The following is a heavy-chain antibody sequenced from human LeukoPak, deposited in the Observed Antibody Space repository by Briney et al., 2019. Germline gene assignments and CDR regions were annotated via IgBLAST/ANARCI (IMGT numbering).Heavy chain of an antibody. Sequence: GGSLRLSCAASGFTFSSYSMNWVRQAPGKGLEWVSSISSSSSYIYYADSVKGRFTISRDNAKNSLYLQMNSLRAEDTAVYYCARDMVRGVTSYYYYYGMDVWGKGTTVTVSS. CDR3: ARDMVRGVTSYYYYYGMDV. V-gene: IGHV3-21*01. CDR2: ISSSSSYI. J-gene: IGHJ6*04. D-gene: IGHD3-10*01. CDR1: GFTFSSYS.